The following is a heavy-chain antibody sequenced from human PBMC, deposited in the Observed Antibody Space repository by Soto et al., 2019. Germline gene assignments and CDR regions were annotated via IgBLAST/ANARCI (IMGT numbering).Heavy chain of an antibody. V-gene: IGHV1-69*13. Sequence: SVKVSCKASGGTFSSYAISWVRQAPGQGLEWMGGIIPIFGTANYAQKFQGRVTITADESTSTAYMELSSLRSEDTAVYYCAREFRGYSYGYGYYWGQGTLVTVS. CDR3: AREFRGYSYGYGYY. CDR1: GGTFSSYA. CDR2: IIPIFGTA. D-gene: IGHD5-18*01. J-gene: IGHJ4*02.